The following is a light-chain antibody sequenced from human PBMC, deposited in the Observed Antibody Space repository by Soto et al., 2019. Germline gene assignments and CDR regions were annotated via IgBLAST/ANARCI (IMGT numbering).Light chain of an antibody. Sequence: DIQMTQSPSTLSGSVGDRVTITCRASQTISSWLACYQQKPGKAPKLLIYKASTFKNGVPAWFSGSGSGKDFTLTISSLQPDDFETYYCEHYNSYSEAFGQGTKVELK. CDR2: KAS. J-gene: IGKJ1*01. CDR1: QTISSW. V-gene: IGKV1-5*03. CDR3: EHYNSYSEA.